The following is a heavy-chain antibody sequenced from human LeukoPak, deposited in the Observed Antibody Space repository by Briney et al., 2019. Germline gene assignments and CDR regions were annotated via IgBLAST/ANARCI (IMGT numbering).Heavy chain of an antibody. Sequence: ASVKASCKASGYTFTSYDFNWVRQATGQRPEWMGWMSPNSGDTGYAQKFQDRVTMTRNTSISTAYMELSSLRSDDTAVYYCARGPPNWGYDYWGPGTLVTVSS. CDR3: ARGPPNWGYDY. D-gene: IGHD7-27*01. J-gene: IGHJ4*02. V-gene: IGHV1-8*01. CDR1: GYTFTSYD. CDR2: MSPNSGDT.